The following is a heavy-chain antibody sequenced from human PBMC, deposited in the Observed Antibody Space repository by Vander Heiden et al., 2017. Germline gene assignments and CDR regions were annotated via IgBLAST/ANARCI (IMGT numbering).Heavy chain of an antibody. Sequence: EVQLVESGGGLVQPGGSLRLPCAASGFTFSGPWMSWVRQAPGKGLEWVANIKQDGGEKVYVDSVKGRFTISRDNAKNSLYLQMSSLRAEDTAVYYCARVGRSGNFDYWGQGTLVTVSS. D-gene: IGHD6-13*01. CDR3: ARVGRSGNFDY. J-gene: IGHJ4*02. V-gene: IGHV3-7*01. CDR2: IKQDGGEK. CDR1: GFTFSGPW.